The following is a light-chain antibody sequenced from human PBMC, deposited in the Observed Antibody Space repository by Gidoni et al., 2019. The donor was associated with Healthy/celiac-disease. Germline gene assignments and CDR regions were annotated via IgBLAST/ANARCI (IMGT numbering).Light chain of an antibody. CDR3: QQYYSTPPYT. Sequence: DIVMTQSPDSLAVSLGERATINCKSSQIVLYSSNNKNYLAWYQQKPGQPPKLLIYCASTRESGVPDRSSGSGSGTDFTLTISSLQAEDVAVYYCQQYYSTPPYTFGQGTKLEIK. J-gene: IGKJ2*01. CDR1: QIVLYSSNNKNY. CDR2: CAS. V-gene: IGKV4-1*01.